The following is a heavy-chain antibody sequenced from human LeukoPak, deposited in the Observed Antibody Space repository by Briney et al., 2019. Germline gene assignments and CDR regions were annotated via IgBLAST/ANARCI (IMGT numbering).Heavy chain of an antibody. J-gene: IGHJ6*02. Sequence: ASVKVSCKHSGYTFTSYDINWVRQATGQGLEWMGWMNPNSGNTGCAQKFQGRVTMTRNTSISTAYMELSSLRSEDTAVYYCARVVRGITYYYYGMDVWGQGTTVTVSS. D-gene: IGHD3-10*01. CDR1: GYTFTSYD. V-gene: IGHV1-8*01. CDR3: ARVVRGITYYYYGMDV. CDR2: MNPNSGNT.